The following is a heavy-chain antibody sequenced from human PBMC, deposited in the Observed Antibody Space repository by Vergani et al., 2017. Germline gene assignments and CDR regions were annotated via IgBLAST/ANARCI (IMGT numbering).Heavy chain of an antibody. CDR2: IIPIFGTA. J-gene: IGHJ4*02. D-gene: IGHD3-22*01. V-gene: IGHV1-69*06. CDR3: ATRYYYDSSGYPHIFDY. CDR1: GGTFSSYA. Sequence: QVQLVQSGAEVKKPGSSVKVSCKASGGTFSSYAISWVRQAPGQGLEWMGGIIPIFGTANYAQKFQGRVTITADKSTSTAYMELSSLRSEDTAVYYCATRYYYDSSGYPHIFDYWGQGTLVTVSS.